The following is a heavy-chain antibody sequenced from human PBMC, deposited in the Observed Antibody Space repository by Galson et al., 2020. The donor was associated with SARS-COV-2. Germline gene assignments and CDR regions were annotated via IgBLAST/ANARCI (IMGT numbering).Heavy chain of an antibody. V-gene: IGHV5-51*01. CDR1: GYSFTSHW. Sequence: KIGESLKISCEVSGYSFTSHWIGWVRQMPGKGLEWMGIIYPGDSDTTYSPSFQGQVTMSVDKSINTAYLQWSSLKVSDTAMYYCTRLGIAVPGKSDRGMDVWGQGTTVTVSS. CDR3: TRLGIAVPGKSDRGMDV. D-gene: IGHD6-19*01. J-gene: IGHJ6*01. CDR2: IYPGDSDT.